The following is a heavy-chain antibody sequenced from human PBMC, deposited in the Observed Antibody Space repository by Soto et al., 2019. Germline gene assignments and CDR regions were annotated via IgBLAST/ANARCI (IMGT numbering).Heavy chain of an antibody. Sequence: SETLSLTCAVYGGSFSGYYWSWIRQPPGKGLEWIGEINHSGSTNYNPSLKSRVTISVDTSKNQFSLKLSSVTAADTAVYYCARVRGLFGVVNWFDPWGQGTLVTVSS. CDR3: ARVRGLFGVVNWFDP. D-gene: IGHD3-3*01. CDR1: GGSFSGYY. J-gene: IGHJ5*02. CDR2: INHSGST. V-gene: IGHV4-34*01.